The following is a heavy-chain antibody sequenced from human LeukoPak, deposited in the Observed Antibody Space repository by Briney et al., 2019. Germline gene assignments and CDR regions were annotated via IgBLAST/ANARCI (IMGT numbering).Heavy chain of an antibody. CDR3: AKNLYCGGGSCYPSALGMDV. Sequence: GGSLRLSCAASGFTFSSYAMSWVRQAPGKGLEWVSSISGSGNRTYYADSVKGRFTISRDNSKNTLFLQMSSLRAEDTAVYYCAKNLYCGGGSCYPSALGMDVWGQGTTVTVSS. V-gene: IGHV3-23*01. CDR2: ISGSGNRT. J-gene: IGHJ6*02. D-gene: IGHD2-15*01. CDR1: GFTFSSYA.